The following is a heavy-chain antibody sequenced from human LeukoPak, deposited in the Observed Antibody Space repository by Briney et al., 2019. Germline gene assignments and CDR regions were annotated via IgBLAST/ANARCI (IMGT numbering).Heavy chain of an antibody. J-gene: IGHJ2*01. D-gene: IGHD1-26*01. CDR1: GYTFTSYY. CDR3: ARTYSGSVESWYFDL. Sequence: ASVKVSCKASGYTFTSYYMHWVRQAPGQGLEWMGIINPSGGSTSYAQKFQGRVTMTRDTSTSTVYMELSSLRSEDTAVYYCARTYSGSVESWYFDLWGRGTLVTVSS. V-gene: IGHV1-46*01. CDR2: INPSGGST.